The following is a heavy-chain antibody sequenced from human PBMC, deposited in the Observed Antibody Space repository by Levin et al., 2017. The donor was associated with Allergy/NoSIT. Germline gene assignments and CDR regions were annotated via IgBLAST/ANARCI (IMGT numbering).Heavy chain of an antibody. CDR2: IHHTGST. CDR1: GDSINDDHHY. J-gene: IGHJ5*02. Sequence: SETLSLTCSVSGDSINDDHHYWAWVRQSPGKGLEWLGYIHHTGSTYLNLSLHNRISLSIDTSKNLFSVNVNSVTAADTPVYFCARDDIGVAAHFSPWGPGILVTVSA. V-gene: IGHV4-30-4*01. D-gene: IGHD1-26*01. CDR3: ARDDIGVAAHFSP.